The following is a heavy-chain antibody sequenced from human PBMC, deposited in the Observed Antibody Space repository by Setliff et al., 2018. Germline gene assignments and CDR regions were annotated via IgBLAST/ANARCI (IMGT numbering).Heavy chain of an antibody. V-gene: IGHV4-59*08. J-gene: IGHJ4*02. CDR3: ARGRNVAARLLDS. CDR1: GGSIRSYY. CDR2: IYYSGST. D-gene: IGHD6-6*01. Sequence: SETLSLTCTVSGGSIRSYYWNWIRQPPGKGLEWIGYIYYSGSTNYNPSLKSRVTVSVDTSKNHFSLKLSSVTAADTAVYYCARGRNVAARLLDSWGQGTLVTVSS.